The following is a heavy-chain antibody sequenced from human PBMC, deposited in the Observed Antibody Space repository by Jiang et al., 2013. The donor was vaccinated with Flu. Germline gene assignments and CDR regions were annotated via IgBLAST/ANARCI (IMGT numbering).Heavy chain of an antibody. CDR2: ISSSSSYI. D-gene: IGHD6-19*01. CDR3: ARTVAVAGNFDY. V-gene: IGHV3-21*01. J-gene: IGHJ4*02. Sequence: GGGLVKPGGSLRLSCAASGFTFSSYSMNWVRQAPGKGLEWVSSISSSSSYIYYADSVKGRFTISRDNAKNSLYLQMNSLRAEDTAVYYCARTVAVAGNFDYWGQGTLVTVSS. CDR1: GFTFSSYS.